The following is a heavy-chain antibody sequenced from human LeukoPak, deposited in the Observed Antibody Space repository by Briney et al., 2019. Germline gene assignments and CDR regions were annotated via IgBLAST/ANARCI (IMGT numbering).Heavy chain of an antibody. V-gene: IGHV1-2*02. Sequence: ASVKVSCKASGYTFTGYYMHWVRQAPGQGLEWMGWINPNSGGTNYAQKFQGRVTMTRDTSISTAYMELSRLRSDDTAVYYCARGAAVLRYFDWLLYSLDYWGQGTLVTVSS. D-gene: IGHD3-9*01. CDR3: ARGAAVLRYFDWLLYSLDY. CDR1: GYTFTGYY. J-gene: IGHJ4*02. CDR2: INPNSGGT.